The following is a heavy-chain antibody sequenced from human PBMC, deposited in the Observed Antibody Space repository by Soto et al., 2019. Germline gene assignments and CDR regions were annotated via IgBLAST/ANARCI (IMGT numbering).Heavy chain of an antibody. D-gene: IGHD3-22*01. CDR2: IYHSGST. J-gene: IGHJ5*02. Sequence: SETLSLTCAVSGGSISSGGYSWSWIRQPPGKGLEWIGYIYHSGSTYYNPSLKSRVTISVDRSKNQFSLKLSSVTAADTAVYYCARVEGGYYDSSGYYYDWFDPWGQGTLVTVSS. CDR1: GGSISSGGYS. V-gene: IGHV4-30-2*01. CDR3: ARVEGGYYDSSGYYYDWFDP.